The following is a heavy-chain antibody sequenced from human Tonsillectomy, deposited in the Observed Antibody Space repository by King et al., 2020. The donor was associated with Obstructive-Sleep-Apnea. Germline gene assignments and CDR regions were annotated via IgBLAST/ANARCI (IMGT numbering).Heavy chain of an antibody. J-gene: IGHJ4*02. Sequence: QLQESGPGLVKPSETLSLPCTVSGYSISSGYYWGWIRQPPGKGLEWIGSMYHSGRTSYNPSLKRRVTIPVDTSKNQFSLKLSSVTAADTAVYYCASGRGSYTITDYWGQGTLVTVSS. V-gene: IGHV4-38-2*02. CDR1: GYSISSGYY. CDR2: MYHSGRT. D-gene: IGHD1-26*01. CDR3: ASGRGSYTITDY.